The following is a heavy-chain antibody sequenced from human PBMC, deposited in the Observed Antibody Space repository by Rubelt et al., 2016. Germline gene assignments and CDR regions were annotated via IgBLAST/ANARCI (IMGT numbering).Heavy chain of an antibody. Sequence: QVQLVQSGAEVKKPGASVKVSCKASGYTFTSYAMHWVRQAPGQRLEWMGWINAGNGNTKYSQKFQGRVTITRDPSASTAYMGLSSLRSEDTAVYYCARGDIVVVVAASNPLGYWGQGTLVTVSS. J-gene: IGHJ4*02. CDR3: ARGDIVVVVAASNPLGY. V-gene: IGHV1-3*01. D-gene: IGHD2-15*01. CDR1: GYTFTSYA. CDR2: INAGNGNT.